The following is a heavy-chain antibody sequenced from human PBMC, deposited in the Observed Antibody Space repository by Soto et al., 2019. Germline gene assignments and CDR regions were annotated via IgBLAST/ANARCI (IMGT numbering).Heavy chain of an antibody. CDR1: GFTFNRYA. V-gene: IGHV3-30*04. J-gene: IGHJ4*02. CDR3: ARGSEVVVTASSPDY. Sequence: QVHLVESGGGVVQPGRSLRLSCAASGFTFNRYAMHWVRQAPGKGLEWVVVISYDGSNKHYADSVKGRFTISRDNPKNTLYLQMNSLRAEDTAVYYCARGSEVVVTASSPDYWGQGILVTVSS. CDR2: ISYDGSNK. D-gene: IGHD2-21*02.